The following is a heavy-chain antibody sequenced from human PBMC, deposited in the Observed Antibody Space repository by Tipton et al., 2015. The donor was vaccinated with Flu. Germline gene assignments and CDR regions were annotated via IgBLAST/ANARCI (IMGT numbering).Heavy chain of an antibody. CDR1: DGSINTYY. Sequence: TLSLTCTVSDGSINTYYWSWLRQPPGKGLEWIGYTHYTGSTKYNPSLESRVTISIDTSENQFSLKLISVTAADTAVYYCARDPYGDYLLDYWGQGTLVTVSS. J-gene: IGHJ4*02. CDR3: ARDPYGDYLLDY. CDR2: THYTGST. V-gene: IGHV4-59*01. D-gene: IGHD4-17*01.